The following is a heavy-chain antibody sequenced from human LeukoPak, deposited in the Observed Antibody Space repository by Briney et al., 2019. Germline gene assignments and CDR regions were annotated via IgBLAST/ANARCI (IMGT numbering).Heavy chain of an antibody. Sequence: SETLPLTCTVSGGSISSSSYYWGWIRQPPGKGLEWIGSIYYSGSTYYNPSLKSRVTISVDTSKNQSSLKLSSVTAADTAVYYCARRGGAYCGGDCYSGYYYYYMDVWGKGTTVTISS. J-gene: IGHJ6*03. CDR3: ARRGGAYCGGDCYSGYYYYYMDV. D-gene: IGHD2-21*02. CDR2: IYYSGST. CDR1: GGSISSSSYY. V-gene: IGHV4-39*01.